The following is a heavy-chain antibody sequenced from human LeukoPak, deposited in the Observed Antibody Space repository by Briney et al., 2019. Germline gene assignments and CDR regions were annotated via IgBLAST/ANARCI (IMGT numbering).Heavy chain of an antibody. J-gene: IGHJ6*02. CDR2: IYPGDSDT. CDR3: ARICSGGSCYSDYYYVMDV. Sequence: GESLKISCKGSGYSFTSYWIGWVRQMPGKGLEWMGIIYPGDSDTRYSPSFQGQVTISADKSISTAYLQWSSLKASDTAMYYCARICSGGSCYSDYYYVMDVWGQGTTVTVSS. V-gene: IGHV5-51*01. CDR1: GYSFTSYW. D-gene: IGHD2-15*01.